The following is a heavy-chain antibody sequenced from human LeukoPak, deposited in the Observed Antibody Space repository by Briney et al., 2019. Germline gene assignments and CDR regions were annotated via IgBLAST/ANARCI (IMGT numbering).Heavy chain of an antibody. Sequence: SETLSLTCTVSGGSISSYYWSWIRQPAGKGLDWIGRIYTSGSTNYNPSLKSRVTMSVDTSKNQFSLKLSSVTAADTAVYYCARERIAAAGTLIWFDPWGQGTLVTVSS. J-gene: IGHJ5*02. V-gene: IGHV4-4*07. CDR3: ARERIAAAGTLIWFDP. D-gene: IGHD6-13*01. CDR2: IYTSGST. CDR1: GGSISSYY.